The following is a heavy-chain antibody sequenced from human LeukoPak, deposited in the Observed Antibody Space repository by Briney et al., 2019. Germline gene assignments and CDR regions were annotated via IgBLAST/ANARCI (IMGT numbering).Heavy chain of an antibody. CDR2: IYSGGST. CDR1: GFTVSSNY. D-gene: IGHD3-10*01. J-gene: IGHJ4*02. CDR3: AREYRGEYYFAY. Sequence: PGGSLRLSCAASGFTVSSNYMSWVRQAPGKGLEWVPVIYSGGSTYYADSVKGRFTISRDNSKNTLYLQMNSLRAEDTAVYYCAREYRGEYYFAYWGQGTLVTVSS. V-gene: IGHV3-66*01.